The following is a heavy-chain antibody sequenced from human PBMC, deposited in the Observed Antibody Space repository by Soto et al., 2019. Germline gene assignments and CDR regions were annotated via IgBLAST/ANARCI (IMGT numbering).Heavy chain of an antibody. J-gene: IGHJ4*02. CDR3: AKALIPYDYGDYVFDY. D-gene: IGHD4-17*01. Sequence: GGSLRLSCAASGFTFSSYAMSWVRQAPGKGLEWVSAISGSGGSTYYADSVKGRFTISRDNSKNTLYLQMNSLRAEDTAVYYCAKALIPYDYGDYVFDYWGQGTLVTVSS. V-gene: IGHV3-23*01. CDR1: GFTFSSYA. CDR2: ISGSGGST.